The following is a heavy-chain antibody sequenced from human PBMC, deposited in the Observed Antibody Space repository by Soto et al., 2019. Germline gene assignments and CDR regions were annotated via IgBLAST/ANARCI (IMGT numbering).Heavy chain of an antibody. CDR2: IWYDGSNK. V-gene: IGHV3-33*01. Sequence: QVQLVESGGGVVQPGRSLRLSCAASGFTFSSYGMHWVRQAPGKGLEWVAAIWYDGSNKYYADSVKGRFTISRDNSKNTLYLPMNILRAEDTAVYYCAREIGPAARPYYFDSWGQGTLVTVSS. CDR1: GFTFSSYG. CDR3: AREIGPAARPYYFDS. J-gene: IGHJ4*02. D-gene: IGHD2-2*01.